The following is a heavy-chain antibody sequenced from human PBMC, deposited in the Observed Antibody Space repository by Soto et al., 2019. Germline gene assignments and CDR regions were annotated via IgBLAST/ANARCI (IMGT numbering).Heavy chain of an antibody. V-gene: IGHV4-34*01. CDR2: INHSGST. J-gene: IGHJ4*02. D-gene: IGHD3-10*01. Sequence: QVQLQQWGAGLLKPSETLSLTCAVYGGSFSGYYWSWIRQPPGKGLEWIGEINHSGSTNYNPSLKSRVTISVATSKNQFSLKLSSVTAADTAVYYCARGLNYYGSGYSYFDYWGQGTLVTVSS. CDR1: GGSFSGYY. CDR3: ARGLNYYGSGYSYFDY.